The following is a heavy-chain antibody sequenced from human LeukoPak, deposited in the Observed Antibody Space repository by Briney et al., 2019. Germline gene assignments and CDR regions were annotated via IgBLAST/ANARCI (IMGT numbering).Heavy chain of an antibody. D-gene: IGHD5-18*01. Sequence: GGSLRLSCAASGFTFSSYEMNWVRQAPGRGLEWVSSISSSGSSIYYADSVKGRFTISRDNAKNSLYLQMNSLRAEDTAVYYCARDRSYGSFNYWGQGTLVTVSS. J-gene: IGHJ4*02. CDR2: ISSSGSSI. V-gene: IGHV3-48*03. CDR3: ARDRSYGSFNY. CDR1: GFTFSSYE.